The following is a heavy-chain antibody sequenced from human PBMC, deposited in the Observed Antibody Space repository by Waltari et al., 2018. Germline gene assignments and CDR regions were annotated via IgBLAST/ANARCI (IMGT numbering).Heavy chain of an antibody. V-gene: IGHV4-34*01. D-gene: IGHD6-19*01. Sequence: QVQLQQWGAGLVKPSETLSLTVAGYGGYVSGYYWGWIRQSPGKGLEWIGEINHSGSTNYNPSLKSRVTISVDTSKNQFSLKVSSVTAADTAVYYCARQFSSGWYSEYWGQGTLVTVSS. CDR2: INHSGST. J-gene: IGHJ4*02. CDR1: GGYVSGYY. CDR3: ARQFSSGWYSEY.